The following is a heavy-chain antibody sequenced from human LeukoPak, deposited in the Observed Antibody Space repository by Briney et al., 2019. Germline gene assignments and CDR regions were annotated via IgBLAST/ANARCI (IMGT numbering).Heavy chain of an antibody. CDR1: AASIRTNH. V-gene: IGHV4-4*07. D-gene: IGHD2-8*01. CDR2: IYNSGNT. Sequence: SETLSLTCSVSAASIRTNHWTWIRQPAGKGLEWIGRIYNSGNTNYNPSLKSRVTMSVDTSKNQFSLKLSSVTAADTAIYYCASYINGGLDVWGQGTTVTVSS. J-gene: IGHJ6*02. CDR3: ASYINGGLDV.